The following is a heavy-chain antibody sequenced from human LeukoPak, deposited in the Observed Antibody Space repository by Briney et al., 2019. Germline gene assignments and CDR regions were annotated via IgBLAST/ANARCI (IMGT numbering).Heavy chain of an antibody. V-gene: IGHV3-30*14. CDR1: GFTFSTYA. Sequence: GGSLRLSCAASGFTFSTYAVHWVRQAPGTGLESVAITSSDGTKKYYADSVKGRFTISRDNSKNTLYLQMNSLRAEDTAVYYCASPKYTSGPFNYWGQGALVTVSS. D-gene: IGHD6-19*01. CDR2: TSSDGTKK. CDR3: ASPKYTSGPFNY. J-gene: IGHJ4*02.